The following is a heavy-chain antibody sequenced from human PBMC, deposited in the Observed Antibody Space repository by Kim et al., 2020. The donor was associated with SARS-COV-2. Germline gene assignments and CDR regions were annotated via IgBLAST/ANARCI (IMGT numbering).Heavy chain of an antibody. CDR2: IWYDGSNK. V-gene: IGHV3-33*01. CDR1: GFTFSSYG. J-gene: IGHJ5*02. CDR3: ARDALEGSSWYRWFDP. D-gene: IGHD6-13*01. Sequence: GGSLRLSCAASGFTFSSYGMHWVRQAPGKGLEWVAGIWYDGSNKYYADSVKGRFTISRDNSKNTLYLQMNSLRAEDTAVYYCARDALEGSSWYRWFDPWGQGTLVTVSS.